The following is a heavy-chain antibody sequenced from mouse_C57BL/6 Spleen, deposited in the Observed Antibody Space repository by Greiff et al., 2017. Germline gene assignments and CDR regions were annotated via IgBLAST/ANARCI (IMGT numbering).Heavy chain of an antibody. D-gene: IGHD2-5*01. CDR2: ISYDGSN. Sequence: EVQLQQSGPGLVKPSQSLSLTCSVTGYSITSGYYWNWIRQFPGNKLEWMGYISYDGSNNYNPSLKNRISITRDTSKNQFFLKLNSVTTEDTATYYCARDRSNYENYFDYWGQGTTLTVSS. V-gene: IGHV3-6*01. J-gene: IGHJ2*01. CDR1: GYSITSGYY. CDR3: ARDRSNYENYFDY.